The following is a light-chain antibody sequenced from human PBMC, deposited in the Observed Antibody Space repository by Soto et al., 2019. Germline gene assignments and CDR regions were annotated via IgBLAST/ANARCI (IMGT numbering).Light chain of an antibody. Sequence: DIQMTQSPPSLSASVGDSVTITCRASQNINSQLNWYQQKPGRAPLLLIYSASTLQSGVPSRFSGRGSGTDFSLTISSLQHEDFATYFCQQNYSNPRTFGQGTKV. J-gene: IGKJ1*01. CDR2: SAS. CDR3: QQNYSNPRT. CDR1: QNINSQ. V-gene: IGKV1-39*01.